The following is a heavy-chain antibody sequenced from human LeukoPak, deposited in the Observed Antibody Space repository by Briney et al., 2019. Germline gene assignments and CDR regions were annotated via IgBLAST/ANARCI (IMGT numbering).Heavy chain of an antibody. Sequence: GASVKVSCKASGYTFTGYYMHWVRQAPGQGLEWMGWINPNSGGTNYAQKFQGRVTMTRDTSISTAYMELSRLRSDDTAVYYCFSIVGATRDGPASFDYWGQGTLVTVSS. CDR3: FSIVGATRDGPASFDY. CDR2: INPNSGGT. CDR1: GYTFTGYY. V-gene: IGHV1-2*02. J-gene: IGHJ4*02. D-gene: IGHD1-26*01.